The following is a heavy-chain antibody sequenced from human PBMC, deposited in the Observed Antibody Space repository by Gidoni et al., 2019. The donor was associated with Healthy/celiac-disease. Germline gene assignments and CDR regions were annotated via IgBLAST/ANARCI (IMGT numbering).Heavy chain of an antibody. CDR2: INPNSGGT. V-gene: IGHV1-2*02. J-gene: IGHJ5*02. CDR1: GYTSTGYY. D-gene: IGHD5-18*01. CDR3: ARDRRIQLWLDWFDP. Sequence: QVQLVQSGAEVKKPGASVKVSCKASGYTSTGYYMHWVRQAPGQGLEWMGWINPNSGGTNYAQKFQGRVTMTRDTSISTAYMELSRLRSDDTAVYYCARDRRIQLWLDWFDPWGQGTLVTVSS.